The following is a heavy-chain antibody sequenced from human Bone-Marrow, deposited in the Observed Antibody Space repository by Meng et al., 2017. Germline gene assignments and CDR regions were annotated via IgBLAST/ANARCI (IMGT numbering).Heavy chain of an antibody. J-gene: IGHJ6*02. CDR3: ARVPTTVTIGVGMDV. V-gene: IGHV3-33*01. D-gene: IGHD4-17*01. CDR1: GFTFSSYG. CDR2: IWYDGSNK. Sequence: SLKISCAASGFTFSSYGMHWVRQAPGKGLEWVAVIWYDGSNKYYADSVKGRFTISRDNSKNTLYLQMNSLRAEDTAVYYCARVPTTVTIGVGMDVWGQGTTVTVSS.